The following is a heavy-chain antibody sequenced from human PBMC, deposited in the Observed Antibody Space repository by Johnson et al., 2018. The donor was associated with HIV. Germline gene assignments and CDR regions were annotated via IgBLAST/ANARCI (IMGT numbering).Heavy chain of an antibody. CDR1: GFSVSSNY. Sequence: EVQLVESGGGLVQPGGSLRLSCAASGFSVSSNYMTWVRQAPGKGLEWVSVISGSGGSTYYADSVKGRFTISRDNSKNTLFLQMNSLKTEDTALYYCTAHYRNAFDIWGQGTMVTVSS. CDR3: TAHYRNAFDI. V-gene: IGHV3-23*04. D-gene: IGHD1-26*01. CDR2: ISGSGGST. J-gene: IGHJ3*02.